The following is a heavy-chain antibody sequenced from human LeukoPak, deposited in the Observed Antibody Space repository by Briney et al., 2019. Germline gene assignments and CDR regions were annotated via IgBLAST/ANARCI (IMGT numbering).Heavy chain of an antibody. CDR3: ARAAYSSSFNWFDP. D-gene: IGHD6-13*01. CDR2: ITSDGSST. Sequence: PGGSLRLSCAASGFTFSSYCMHWVRQAPGKGLVWVSRITSDGSSTIYADSVKGRFNISRDNAKNTLYLQMNSLRAEDTGVYYCARAAYSSSFNWFDPWGQGTVVTV. J-gene: IGHJ5*02. CDR1: GFTFSSYC. V-gene: IGHV3-74*01.